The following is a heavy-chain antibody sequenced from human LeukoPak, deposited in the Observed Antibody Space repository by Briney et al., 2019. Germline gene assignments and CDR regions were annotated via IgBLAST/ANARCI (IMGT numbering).Heavy chain of an antibody. CDR2: IRYDGSNK. J-gene: IGHJ5*02. CDR1: GLTFSSYG. V-gene: IGHV3-30*02. Sequence: GGSLRLSCAASGLTFSSYGMHWVRQAPGKGLEWVAFIRYDGSNKYYADYAKGRFTISRDNSKNTLYLQMNSLRAEDTAVYYCAKDRPDCSSTSCQEGNWFDPWGQGTLVTVSS. D-gene: IGHD2-2*01. CDR3: AKDRPDCSSTSCQEGNWFDP.